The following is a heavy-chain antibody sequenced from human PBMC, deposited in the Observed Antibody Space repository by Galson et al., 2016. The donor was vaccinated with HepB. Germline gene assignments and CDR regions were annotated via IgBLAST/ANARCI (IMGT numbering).Heavy chain of an antibody. Sequence: PALVKPTQTLTLTCTFSGFSLRTTGVGVGWLRKPPGKALDWLAVIYWDDDAHYNPSLKTRLTVTKDSSKNRVVLVMSNMDPVDTGTYYCAHINVMTRIPFYYWGQGTPVTVSS. V-gene: IGHV2-5*02. D-gene: IGHD2-21*02. CDR1: GFSLRTTGVG. CDR3: AHINVMTRIPFYY. J-gene: IGHJ4*02. CDR2: IYWDDDA.